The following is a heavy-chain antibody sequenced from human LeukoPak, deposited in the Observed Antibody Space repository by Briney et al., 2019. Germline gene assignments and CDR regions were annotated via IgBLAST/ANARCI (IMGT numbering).Heavy chain of an antibody. CDR1: GFTFSDYY. J-gene: IGHJ5*01. Sequence: GGSLRLSCAASGFTFSDYYMSWIRQAPGKGLEWVSYVSGSGSTVYYAASVRGRFTISRDNAKNSLFLQMNSLRAEDTAVYYCARDRGNSDPGDWFDSWGQGTLVTVSS. D-gene: IGHD4-23*01. V-gene: IGHV3-11*01. CDR3: ARDRGNSDPGDWFDS. CDR2: VSGSGSTV.